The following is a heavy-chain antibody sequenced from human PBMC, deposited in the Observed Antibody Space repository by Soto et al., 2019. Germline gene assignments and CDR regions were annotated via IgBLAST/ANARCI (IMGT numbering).Heavy chain of an antibody. J-gene: IGHJ4*02. Sequence: ESGPTLVNPTQTLTLTCTFSGFSLSTSGMCVSWIRQPPGKALEWLALIDWDDDKYYSTSLKTRLTISKDTSKNQVVLTMTNMDPVDTATYYCARALNYYDSSGYIFDYWGQGTLVTVSS. CDR3: ARALNYYDSSGYIFDY. CDR1: GFSLSTSGMC. V-gene: IGHV2-70*01. D-gene: IGHD3-22*01. CDR2: IDWDDDK.